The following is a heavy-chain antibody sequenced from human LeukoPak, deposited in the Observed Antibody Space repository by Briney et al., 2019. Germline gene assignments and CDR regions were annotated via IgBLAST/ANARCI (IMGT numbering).Heavy chain of an antibody. V-gene: IGHV3-23*01. Sequence: PGGSLRLSCVGSGFTFTDYAMSWVRRAPGKGLGWDSAFSGTGGYIFYPDYWKARFTLSRQNSKSTLYVQINSLMAEDTAVYYCAKDRVTYSRGYTSGHYFDYWGQGTLVTVSS. D-gene: IGHD3-22*01. CDR1: GFTFTDYA. CDR2: FSGTGGYI. J-gene: IGHJ4*02. CDR3: AKDRVTYSRGYTSGHYFDY.